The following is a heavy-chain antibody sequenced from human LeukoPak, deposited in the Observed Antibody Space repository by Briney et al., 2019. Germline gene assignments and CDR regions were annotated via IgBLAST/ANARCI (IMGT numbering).Heavy chain of an antibody. J-gene: IGHJ4*02. CDR3: ASNRIAVAGTDY. CDR1: GGSFSGYH. Sequence: PSETLSLTCAVYGGSFSGYHWSWIRQPPGKGLEWIGEINHSGSTNYNPSLKSRVTISVDTSKNQFSLKLSSVTAADTAVYYCASNRIAVAGTDYWGQGTLVTVSS. V-gene: IGHV4-34*01. D-gene: IGHD6-19*01. CDR2: INHSGST.